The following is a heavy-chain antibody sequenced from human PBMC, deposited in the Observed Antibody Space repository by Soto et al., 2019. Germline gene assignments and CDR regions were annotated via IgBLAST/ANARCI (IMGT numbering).Heavy chain of an antibody. CDR3: QAEDGIRDTVPVSAFLLNRSSDL. CDR2: ISYDGSNK. V-gene: IGHV3-30-3*01. J-gene: IGHJ2*01. D-gene: IGHD2-15*01. Sequence: DKGLEWVAVISYDGSNKYYADSVKGRFTISRDNSKNTLYLQMNSLRAEDTAFFFFQAEDGIRDTVPVSAFLLNRSSDL.